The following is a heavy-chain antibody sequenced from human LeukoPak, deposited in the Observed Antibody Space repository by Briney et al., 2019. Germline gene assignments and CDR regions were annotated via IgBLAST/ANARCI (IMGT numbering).Heavy chain of an antibody. CDR2: IKQDGSEK. CDR3: ARDRGYGDY. J-gene: IGHJ4*02. D-gene: IGHD3-10*01. Sequence: GGSLRLSCPASGFTFSSYWISWVRQAPGKGLEWVANIKQDGSEKYYVASVKGRFTITRDNAKNSLYLQMNSLRAEDTAVYYCARDRGYGDYRGQGTLVTVSS. V-gene: IGHV3-7*04. CDR1: GFTFSSYW.